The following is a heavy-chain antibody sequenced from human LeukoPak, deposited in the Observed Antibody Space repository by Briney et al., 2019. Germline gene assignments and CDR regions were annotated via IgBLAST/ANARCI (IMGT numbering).Heavy chain of an antibody. J-gene: IGHJ6*02. Sequence: GASVKVSCKASGYTFTSYAMNWVRQAPGQGLEWMGWINTNTGNPTYAQGFTGRFVFSLDTSVSTAYLQISSLKAEDTAVYYCARDLTITVSYGMDVWGQGTTVTVSS. D-gene: IGHD5-24*01. CDR2: INTNTGNP. CDR3: ARDLTITVSYGMDV. V-gene: IGHV7-4-1*02. CDR1: GYTFTSYA.